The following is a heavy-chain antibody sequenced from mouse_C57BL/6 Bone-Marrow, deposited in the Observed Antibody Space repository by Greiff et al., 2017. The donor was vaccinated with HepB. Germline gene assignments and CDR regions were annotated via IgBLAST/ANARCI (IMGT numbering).Heavy chain of an antibody. CDR3: TRDLTTVVDYYAMDY. CDR1: GFTFSSYA. V-gene: IGHV5-9-1*02. CDR2: ISSGGDYV. Sequence: EVKLMESGEGLVKPGGSLKLSCAASGFTFSSYAMSWVRQTPEKRLEWVAYISSGGDYVYYADTVKGRFTISRDNARNTLYLQMSSLKSEDTAMYYCTRDLTTVVDYYAMDYWGQGTSVTVSS. D-gene: IGHD1-1*01. J-gene: IGHJ4*01.